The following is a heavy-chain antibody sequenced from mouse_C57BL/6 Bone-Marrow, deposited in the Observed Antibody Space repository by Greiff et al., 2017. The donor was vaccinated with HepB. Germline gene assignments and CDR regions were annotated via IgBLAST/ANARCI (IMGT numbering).Heavy chain of an antibody. J-gene: IGHJ3*01. CDR3: TRGKLGPWFAY. D-gene: IGHD4-1*01. CDR1: GYTFTDYE. V-gene: IGHV1-15*01. CDR2: IDPETGGT. Sequence: VQLQQSGAELVRPGASVTLSCKASGYTFTDYEMHWVKQTPVHGLEWIGAIDPETGGTAYNQKFKGKAILTADKSSSTAYMELRSLTSEDSAVYYCTRGKLGPWFAYWGQGTLVTVSA.